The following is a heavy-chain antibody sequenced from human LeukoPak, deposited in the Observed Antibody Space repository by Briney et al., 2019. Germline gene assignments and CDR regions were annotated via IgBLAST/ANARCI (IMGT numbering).Heavy chain of an antibody. J-gene: IGHJ4*02. V-gene: IGHV3-11*01. CDR2: ISSSSNTM. D-gene: IGHD6-13*01. CDR1: GFTFSDYY. CDR3: ASGYRTSWYGFDY. Sequence: GGSLRLSCAASGFTFSDYYMSWIRQAPGKGLEWVSYISSSSNTMYYADSLKGRFTVSRDNAKNSLYLQLNSLRADDTAVYYCASGYRTSWYGFDYWGQGTLVTVSS.